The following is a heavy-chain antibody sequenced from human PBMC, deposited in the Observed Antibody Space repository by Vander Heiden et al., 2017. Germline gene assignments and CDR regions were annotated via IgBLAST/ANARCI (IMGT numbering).Heavy chain of an antibody. CDR2: RSYDGSNK. D-gene: IGHD5-12*01. Sequence: VPGTRLEWVAVRSYDGSNKYYADSVKGRFTISRDNSKNTLYLQMNSLRAEDTAVYYCARVGNSGYDPHYYYYGMDVWGQGTTVTVSS. V-gene: IGHV3-30-3*01. J-gene: IGHJ6*02. CDR3: ARVGNSGYDPHYYYYGMDV.